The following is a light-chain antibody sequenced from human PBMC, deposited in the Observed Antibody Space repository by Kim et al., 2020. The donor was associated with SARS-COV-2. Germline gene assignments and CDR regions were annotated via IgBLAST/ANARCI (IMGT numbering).Light chain of an antibody. CDR3: QQRSNWPPRLT. CDR2: DAS. CDR1: QSVSSY. J-gene: IGKJ4*01. V-gene: IGKV3-11*01. Sequence: EIVLTQSPASLSLSPGERATLSCRASQSVSSYLAWYQQKPGQAPRLLIYDASNRATGIPARFSGSGSGTDFTLTISSLEPEDFVVYYCQQRSNWPPRLTFGGGTKLEIK.